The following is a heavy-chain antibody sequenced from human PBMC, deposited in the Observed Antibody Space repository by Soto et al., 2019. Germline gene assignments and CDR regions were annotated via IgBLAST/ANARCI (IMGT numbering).Heavy chain of an antibody. J-gene: IGHJ4*02. CDR1: GGSISSGDYY. Sequence: SKTLSLTCTVSGGSISSGDYYWSWIRQPPGKGLEWIGYIYYSGSTYYNPSLKSRVTISVDTSKDQFSLKLSSVTAADTAVYYCARDLRYYYGSGSLPVGDYWGQGTLVTVSS. CDR2: IYYSGST. D-gene: IGHD3-10*01. CDR3: ARDLRYYYGSGSLPVGDY. V-gene: IGHV4-30-4*01.